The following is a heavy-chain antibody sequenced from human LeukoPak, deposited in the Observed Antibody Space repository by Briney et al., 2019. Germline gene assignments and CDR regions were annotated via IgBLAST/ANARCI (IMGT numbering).Heavy chain of an antibody. Sequence: GGSLRLSCAASGFTFSNYSMNWVRQAPGKGPEWVSYISRSSSTIYYADSVKGRFTISRDNAKNSLYLQMNSLRAEDTAVYYCARAKRNGFDIWGQGTMVTVSS. CDR2: ISRSSSTI. CDR1: GFTFSNYS. J-gene: IGHJ3*02. CDR3: ARAKRNGFDI. V-gene: IGHV3-48*01.